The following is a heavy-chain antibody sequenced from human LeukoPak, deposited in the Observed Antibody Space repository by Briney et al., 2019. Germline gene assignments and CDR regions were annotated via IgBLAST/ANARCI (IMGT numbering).Heavy chain of an antibody. CDR2: INPNSGGT. J-gene: IGHJ4*02. CDR1: GYTFTGYY. D-gene: IGHD3-10*01. V-gene: IGHV1-2*02. CDR3: ARSMVRGLIYGADY. Sequence: ASVKVSCKASGYTFTGYYMHWVRQAPGQGLEWMGWINPNSGGTNYAQKFQGRVTMTRDTSISTAYMELSRLRSDDTAVYYCARSMVRGLIYGADYWGQGTLVTVSS.